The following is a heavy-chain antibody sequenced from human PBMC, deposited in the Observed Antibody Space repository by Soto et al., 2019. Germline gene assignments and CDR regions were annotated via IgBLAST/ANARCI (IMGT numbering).Heavy chain of an antibody. J-gene: IGHJ4*02. CDR3: ARLYLEATITSLDY. V-gene: IGHV3-7*01. D-gene: IGHD5-12*01. CDR1: GFTFSNYW. Sequence: VGSLRLSCAASGFTFSNYWLSWVRQAPGKGLEWVANIKKDGSEKYYVGSVVGRFTISRDNAENSLYLQMNSLRAEDTAVYYCARLYLEATITSLDYWGQGTLVTVSS. CDR2: IKKDGSEK.